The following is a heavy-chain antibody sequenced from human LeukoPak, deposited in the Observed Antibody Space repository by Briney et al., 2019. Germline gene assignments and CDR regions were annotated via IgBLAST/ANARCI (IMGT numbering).Heavy chain of an antibody. CDR1: GGSISSSSFY. Sequence: SETLSLTCTVSGGSISSSSFYWGWIRQPPGKGLEWIGSIYYSGSTSYSPSLKSRVTMSVDTSTNQFSLKLTSVTAADTAVYYCARSWDSSSSNGFDPWGQGTLVTVSS. J-gene: IGHJ5*02. V-gene: IGHV4-39*07. CDR3: ARSWDSSSSNGFDP. CDR2: IYYSGST. D-gene: IGHD6-6*01.